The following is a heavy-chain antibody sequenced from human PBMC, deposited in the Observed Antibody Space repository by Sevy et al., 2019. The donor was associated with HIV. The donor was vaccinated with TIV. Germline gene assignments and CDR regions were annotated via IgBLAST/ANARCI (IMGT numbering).Heavy chain of an antibody. Sequence: GGSLRLSCAASGFTFSSYSMNWVRQAPGKGLEWVSYITSSGSTIYYADSVKGRFTISRDNAKNSLYLQMHSPRGEDTAVYYCARVIANLCYGMVVWGQGTTVTVSS. J-gene: IGHJ6*02. CDR3: ARVIANLCYGMVV. CDR1: GFTFSSYS. CDR2: ITSSGSTI. D-gene: IGHD7-27*01. V-gene: IGHV3-48*01.